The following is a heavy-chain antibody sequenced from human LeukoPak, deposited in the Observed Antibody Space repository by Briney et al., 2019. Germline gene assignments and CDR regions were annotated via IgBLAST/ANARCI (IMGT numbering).Heavy chain of an antibody. Sequence: PSETLSLTCAVYGVSFSGYYSSWIRQPPGKGLEWIGEINHSGSTNYNPSLKSRVTISVDTSKNQFSLKLSSVTAADTAVYYCARGKVVNVLRFLVGRGPYYYMDVWGKGTTVTVSS. CDR1: GVSFSGYY. CDR2: INHSGST. D-gene: IGHD3-3*01. CDR3: ARGKVVNVLRFLVGRGPYYYMDV. V-gene: IGHV4-34*01. J-gene: IGHJ6*03.